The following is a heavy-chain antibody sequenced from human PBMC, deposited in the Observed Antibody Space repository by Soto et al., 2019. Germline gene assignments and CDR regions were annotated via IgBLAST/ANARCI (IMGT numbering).Heavy chain of an antibody. CDR3: ARQRDYGAGSYYSPLVH. CDR2: IYPGNSDT. D-gene: IGHD3-10*01. CDR1: GYTFTNYW. J-gene: IGHJ4*01. V-gene: IGHV5-51*01. Sequence: LKISCQCSGYTFTNYWIGWVRQMPGTGLEWVGIIYPGNSDTRYSPSFQGQVTISVDKSITTAYLQWNSLKASDTAMYYCARQRDYGAGSYYSPLVHWGQGTLVTVSS.